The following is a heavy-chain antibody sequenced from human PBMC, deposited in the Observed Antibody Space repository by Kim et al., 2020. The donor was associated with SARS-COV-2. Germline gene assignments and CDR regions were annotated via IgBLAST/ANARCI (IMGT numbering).Heavy chain of an antibody. D-gene: IGHD3-10*01. CDR3: ARAMSGWFGEPPAGMDV. Sequence: GGSLRLSCAASGFTLSSYSMNWVRQAPGKGLEWVSYISSSSSTIYYADSVKGRFTISRDNAKNSLYLQMNSLRDEDTAVYYCARAMSGWFGEPPAGMDVWGQGTTVTVSS. CDR1: GFTLSSYS. V-gene: IGHV3-48*02. CDR2: ISSSSSTI. J-gene: IGHJ6*02.